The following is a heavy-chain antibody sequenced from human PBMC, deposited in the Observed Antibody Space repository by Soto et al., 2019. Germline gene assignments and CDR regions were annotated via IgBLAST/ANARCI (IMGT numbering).Heavy chain of an antibody. J-gene: IGHJ6*02. Sequence: QVQLVQSGDEVRKPGSSVKVSCKASGYIFVNYGIAWVRQAPGQGLEWMGWISPYSGNTHYASKVQGRITMTSDLSTSTDYMDLGSLTSVDTAVYFCAMVDNYVTPTPQDVWGQGTTVTVSS. D-gene: IGHD3-16*01. CDR3: AMVDNYVTPTPQDV. CDR2: ISPYSGNT. V-gene: IGHV1-18*01. CDR1: GYIFVNYG.